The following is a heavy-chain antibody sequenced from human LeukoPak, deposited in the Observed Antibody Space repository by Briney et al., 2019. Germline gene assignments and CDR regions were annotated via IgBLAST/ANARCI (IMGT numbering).Heavy chain of an antibody. CDR2: ISSSGSTI. J-gene: IGHJ4*02. CDR1: GFTFSDYY. V-gene: IGHV3-11*04. D-gene: IGHD3-10*01. Sequence: GGSLRLSCAASGFTFSDYYMSWIRQAPGKGLEWVSYISSSGSTIYYADSVKGRFTISRDNAKNSLYLQMNSLRAEDTAVYYCARDLFRGNMVRGVIIRPFDYWGQGTLGTVSS. CDR3: ARDLFRGNMVRGVIIRPFDY.